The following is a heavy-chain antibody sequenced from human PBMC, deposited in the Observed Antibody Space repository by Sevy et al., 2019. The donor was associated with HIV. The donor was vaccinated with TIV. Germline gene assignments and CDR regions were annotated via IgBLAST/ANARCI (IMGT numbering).Heavy chain of an antibody. CDR2: ISGGGGNT. CDR3: ARKYHDTSGYPRYSMDV. Sequence: GGSLRLSCAASGLTFSTYAMYWVRQAPGKGLEYVSPISGGGGNTYYGTSVKGRFTVSRDNAKNTLYLQMGSLRAEDMAVYFCARKYHDTSGYPRYSMDVWGQGTTVTVSS. V-gene: IGHV3-64*01. J-gene: IGHJ6*02. CDR1: GLTFSTYA. D-gene: IGHD3-22*01.